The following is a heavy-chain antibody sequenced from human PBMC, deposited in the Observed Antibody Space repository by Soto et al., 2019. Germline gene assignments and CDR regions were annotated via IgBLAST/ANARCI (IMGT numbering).Heavy chain of an antibody. CDR1: GFTFSSYA. J-gene: IGHJ5*02. CDR3: AKDRLPSITMIVVVNWFDP. CDR2: ISGSGGST. D-gene: IGHD3-22*01. V-gene: IGHV3-23*01. Sequence: PGGSLRLSCAASGFTFSSYAMSWVRQAPGKGLEWVSAISGSGGSTYYADSVKGRFTISRDNSKNTLYLQMNSLRAEDTAVYYCAKDRLPSITMIVVVNWFDPWGQGTLVTVSS.